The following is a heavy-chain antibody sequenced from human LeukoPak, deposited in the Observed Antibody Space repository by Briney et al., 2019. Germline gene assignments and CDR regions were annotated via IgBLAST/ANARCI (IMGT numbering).Heavy chain of an antibody. V-gene: IGHV3-11*05. CDR3: ARGQRGDY. CDR1: GSTFSDYY. D-gene: IGHD6-25*01. J-gene: IGHJ4*02. Sequence: GGSLRLSCAASGSTFSDYYMTWIRRAPGKGLEWVSYISTTSSFTNYADSVKGRFTISRDNAKNSLFLQMNSLRADDTAVYYCARGQRGDYWGQGTLVTVSS. CDR2: ISTTSSFT.